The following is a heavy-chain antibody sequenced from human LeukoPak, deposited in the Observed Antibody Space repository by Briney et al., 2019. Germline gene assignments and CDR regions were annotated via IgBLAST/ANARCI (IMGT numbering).Heavy chain of an antibody. CDR1: GGTFSSYA. D-gene: IGHD2-21*02. V-gene: IGHV1-69*04. CDR3: ARDWGEVVTAIPGGWFDP. Sequence: SVKVSCKASGGTFSSYAISWVRQAPGQGLEWMGRIIPIFGIANYAQKFQGRVTITADKSTSTAYMELSSLRSVDTAVYYCARDWGEVVTAIPGGWFDPWGQGTLVTVSS. J-gene: IGHJ5*02. CDR2: IIPIFGIA.